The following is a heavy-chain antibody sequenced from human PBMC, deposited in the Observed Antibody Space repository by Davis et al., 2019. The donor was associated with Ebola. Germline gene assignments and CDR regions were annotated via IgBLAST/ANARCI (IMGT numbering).Heavy chain of an antibody. CDR3: ARHARGVTTDWFDP. CDR1: GGSISSSSYY. V-gene: IGHV4-61*05. J-gene: IGHJ5*02. Sequence: SETLSLTCTVSGGSISSSSYYWSWIRQPPGKGLEWIGYIYYSGSTNYNPSLKSRVTISVDTSKNQFSLKLSSVTAADTAVYYCARHARGVTTDWFDPWGQGTLVTVSS. CDR2: IYYSGST. D-gene: IGHD3-10*01.